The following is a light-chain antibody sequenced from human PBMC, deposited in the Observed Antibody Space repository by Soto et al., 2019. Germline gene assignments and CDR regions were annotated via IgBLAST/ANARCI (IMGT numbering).Light chain of an antibody. CDR3: AAWDDSLNGWV. Sequence: QSALTQPASVSGSPGQSITISCTGTNSDVGAYSYVSWYQQYPGKAPKLLIYDVGARPSGISDRFSGSKSGNTASLTISGLQAEDEADYYCAAWDDSLNGWVFGGGTKLTVL. J-gene: IGLJ3*02. V-gene: IGLV2-14*03. CDR2: DVG. CDR1: NSDVGAYSY.